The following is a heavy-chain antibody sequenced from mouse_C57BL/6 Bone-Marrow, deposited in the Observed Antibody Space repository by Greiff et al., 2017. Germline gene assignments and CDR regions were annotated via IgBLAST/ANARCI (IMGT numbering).Heavy chain of an antibody. Sequence: EVNVVESGGGLVQPKGSLKLSCAASGFSFNTYAMNWVRQAPGKGLEWVARIRSKSNNYATYYADSVKDRFTISRDDSESMLYLQMNNLKTEDTAMYYCVRHVPGTGYFDVWGTGTTVTVSS. CDR3: VRHVPGTGYFDV. V-gene: IGHV10-1*01. CDR1: GFSFNTYA. CDR2: IRSKSNNYAT. D-gene: IGHD4-1*01. J-gene: IGHJ1*03.